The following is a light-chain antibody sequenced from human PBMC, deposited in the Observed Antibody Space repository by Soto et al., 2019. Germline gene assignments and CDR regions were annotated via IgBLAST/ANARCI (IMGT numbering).Light chain of an antibody. CDR3: QQYDTSPPLYT. CDR2: GAS. Sequence: EIVLTQSPGTLSLSPGERATLSCRASQSVDSVYLTWYQQKPCQAPSLLIYGASTRAAGIPSRFSGSGSGTDFTLTISRLEPDDFAVYSCQQYDTSPPLYTFGQGTKLEFK. J-gene: IGKJ2*01. V-gene: IGKV3-20*01. CDR1: QSVDSVY.